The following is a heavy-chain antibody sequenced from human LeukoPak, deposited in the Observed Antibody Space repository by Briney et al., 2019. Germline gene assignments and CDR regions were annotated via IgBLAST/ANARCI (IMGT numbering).Heavy chain of an antibody. Sequence: GGSLRLSCAASGFTFSSYGMHWVRQAPGKGLEWVAVISYDGSNKYYADSVKGRFTISRDNSKNTLYLQMNSLRAGDTAVYYCAKARIAAAAHDAFDIWGQGTMVTVSS. CDR2: ISYDGSNK. CDR3: AKARIAAAAHDAFDI. V-gene: IGHV3-30*18. CDR1: GFTFSSYG. J-gene: IGHJ3*02. D-gene: IGHD6-13*01.